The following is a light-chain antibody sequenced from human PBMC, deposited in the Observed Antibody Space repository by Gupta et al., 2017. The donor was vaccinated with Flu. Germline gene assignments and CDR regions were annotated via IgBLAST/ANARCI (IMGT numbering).Light chain of an antibody. Sequence: QSALTQPRSVSWSPGQSFTISCTGTSSDVGGYNYVSWYQQNPGKAPKLMIYDVSKRPSGVPDRFSGSKSGNTASLTISGLQAEDEADYYCCSYAGSYTFVFGGGTKLTVL. CDR3: CSYAGSYTFV. J-gene: IGLJ3*02. CDR2: DVS. CDR1: SSDVGGYNY. V-gene: IGLV2-11*01.